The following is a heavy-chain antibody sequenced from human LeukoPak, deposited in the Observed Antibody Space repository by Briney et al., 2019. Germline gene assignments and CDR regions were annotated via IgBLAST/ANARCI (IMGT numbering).Heavy chain of an antibody. CDR1: GFTFNTYW. J-gene: IGHJ4*02. CDR2: ISSDGSSI. Sequence: GGSLRLSCAASGFTFNTYWIHWVRQAPGKGLVWVTRISSDGSSISYADSVKGRFTISRDNAKNTLYLQMNSLRAEDTAVYYCARGGYYDSSGYYPLDYWGQRTLVTVSS. V-gene: IGHV3-74*01. CDR3: ARGGYYDSSGYYPLDY. D-gene: IGHD3-22*01.